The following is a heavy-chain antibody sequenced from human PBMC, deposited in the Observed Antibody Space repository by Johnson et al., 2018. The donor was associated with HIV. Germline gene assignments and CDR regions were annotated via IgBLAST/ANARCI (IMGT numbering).Heavy chain of an antibody. CDR2: IKEDGSEK. V-gene: IGHV3-7*02. D-gene: IGHD1-26*01. CDR1: GFTVSSNY. Sequence: VQLVESGGGLVQPGGSLRLSCAASGFTVSSNYMTWVRQAPGKGLEWLANIKEDGSEKYYVDSVKGRFTSSRDNSKNTLYLQMNSLRTEDTAVYYCATVGLGVGANPLWGQGTMVTVSS. J-gene: IGHJ3*01. CDR3: ATVGLGVGANPL.